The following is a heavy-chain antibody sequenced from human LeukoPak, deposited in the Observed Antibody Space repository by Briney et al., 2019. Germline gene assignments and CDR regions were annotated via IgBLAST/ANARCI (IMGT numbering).Heavy chain of an antibody. CDR2: ISGSGSNS. D-gene: IGHD3-10*01. V-gene: IGHV3-23*01. CDR1: GFTFSGFA. Sequence: GGSLRLSCAASGFTFSGFAMSWVRQAPGKGLEWVSTISGSGSNSYYADSVKGRFTISRDNSKNTLYLQMNSLRAEDTAVYYCVKDSTTTWFGGDSKWGQGTLVTVSS. J-gene: IGHJ4*02. CDR3: VKDSTTTWFGGDSK.